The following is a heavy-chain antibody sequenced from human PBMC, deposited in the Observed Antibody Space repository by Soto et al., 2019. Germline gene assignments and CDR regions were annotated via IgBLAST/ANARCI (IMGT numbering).Heavy chain of an antibody. CDR1: GGSISSSSYY. CDR3: ARHRAGYGDYGVDNWFDP. J-gene: IGHJ5*02. D-gene: IGHD4-17*01. CDR2: IYYSGST. Sequence: QLQLQESGPGLVKPSETLSLTCTVSGGSISSSSYYWGWIRQPPGKGLEWIGSIYYSGSTYYNPSLKGRVTISVDTSKNQFSLKLSSVTAADTAVYYCARHRAGYGDYGVDNWFDPWGQGTLVTVSS. V-gene: IGHV4-39*01.